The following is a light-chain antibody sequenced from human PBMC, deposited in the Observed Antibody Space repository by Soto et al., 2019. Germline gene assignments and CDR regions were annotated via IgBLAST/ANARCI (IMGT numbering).Light chain of an antibody. Sequence: QSVLTQAPSASETPGQRITLSCSGSTSSIGNNNVNWYQQVTGTAPKLLMYRNNLRPSGVPDRFSGSKSGTSASLAISGLQSEDEADYYCAAWDDSLSAWVFGGGTKLTVL. J-gene: IGLJ3*02. V-gene: IGLV1-44*01. CDR3: AAWDDSLSAWV. CDR2: RNN. CDR1: TSSIGNNN.